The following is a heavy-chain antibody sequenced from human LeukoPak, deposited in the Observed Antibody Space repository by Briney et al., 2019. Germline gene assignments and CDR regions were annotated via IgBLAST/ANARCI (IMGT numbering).Heavy chain of an antibody. V-gene: IGHV3-23*01. D-gene: IGHD3-22*01. CDR3: AKVTHYYDSSDEAFDI. CDR1: GFTFSSYA. Sequence: GGSLRLSCAASGFTFSSYAMSWVRQAPGKGQEWVSAISGSGGSTYYADSVKGRFTISRDNSKNTLYLQMNSLRAEDTAVYYCAKVTHYYDSSDEAFDIWGQGTMVTVSS. J-gene: IGHJ3*02. CDR2: ISGSGGST.